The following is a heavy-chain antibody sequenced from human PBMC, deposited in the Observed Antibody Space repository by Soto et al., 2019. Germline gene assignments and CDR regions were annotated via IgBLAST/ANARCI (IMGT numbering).Heavy chain of an antibody. Sequence: SETLSLTCTVSGGSISSYYWSWIRQPPGKGLEWIGYIYYSGSTNYNPSLKSRVTISVDTSKNQFSLKLSSVTAADTAVYYCARVSHDFWSGYPIYYFDYWGQGTLVTVSS. CDR1: GGSISSYY. D-gene: IGHD3-3*01. J-gene: IGHJ4*02. V-gene: IGHV4-59*01. CDR3: ARVSHDFWSGYPIYYFDY. CDR2: IYYSGST.